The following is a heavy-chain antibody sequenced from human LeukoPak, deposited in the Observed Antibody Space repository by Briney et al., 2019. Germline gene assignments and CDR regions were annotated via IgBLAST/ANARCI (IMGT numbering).Heavy chain of an antibody. J-gene: IGHJ6*03. CDR2: ISGSGGST. D-gene: IGHD3-10*01. CDR3: AKVPSRSNYNYYYMDV. V-gene: IGHV3-23*01. CDR1: GFTFSSYA. Sequence: GGSLRLSCAASGFTFSSYAMSWVRQAPGKGLEWVSAISGSGGSTYYADSVKGRFTISRDNSKNTLYLQVNSLRAEDTAVYYCAKVPSRSNYNYYYMDVWGKGTTVTVSS.